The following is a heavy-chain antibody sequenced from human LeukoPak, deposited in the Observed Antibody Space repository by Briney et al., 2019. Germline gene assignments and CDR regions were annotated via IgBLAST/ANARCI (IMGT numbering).Heavy chain of an antibody. CDR3: ARDAGYCSGGSCYWGYYYMDV. J-gene: IGHJ6*03. V-gene: IGHV4-34*01. D-gene: IGHD2-15*01. CDR1: GFTFSNAW. CDR2: INHSGST. Sequence: GSLRLSCAASGFTFSNAWMSWIRQPPGKGLEWIGEINHSGSTNYNPSLKSRVTISVDTSKNQFSLKLSSVTAADTAVYYCARDAGYCSGGSCYWGYYYMDVWGKGTTVTVSS.